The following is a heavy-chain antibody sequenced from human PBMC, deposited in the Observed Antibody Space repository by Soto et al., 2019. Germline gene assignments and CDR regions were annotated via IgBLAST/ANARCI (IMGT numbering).Heavy chain of an antibody. D-gene: IGHD2-15*01. CDR3: AKDGIARH. CDR2: ITWDGINI. V-gene: IGHV3-43*01. J-gene: IGHJ4*02. CDR1: GFTFGDYT. Sequence: VQLVESGGGVVQPGGSLRLSCTASGFTFGDYTMHWVRQAPGKGLEWVSLITWDGINIEYADSVRGRFTISRDNSKNSLYLQMNGLRHEDTAFYYCAKDGIARHWGQGTLVTVSS.